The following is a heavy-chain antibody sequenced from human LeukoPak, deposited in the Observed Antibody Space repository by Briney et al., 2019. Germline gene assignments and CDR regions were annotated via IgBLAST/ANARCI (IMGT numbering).Heavy chain of an antibody. CDR2: INPNSGGT. CDR3: ARELFVDTAMVFDY. V-gene: IGHV1-2*02. J-gene: IGHJ4*02. D-gene: IGHD5-18*01. Sequence: ASVNVSCKASGYTFTGYYMHWVRQAPGQGLEWMGWINPNSGGTNYAQKFQGRVTVTRDTSISTAYMELSRLRSDDTAVYYCARELFVDTAMVFDYWGQGTLVTVSS. CDR1: GYTFTGYY.